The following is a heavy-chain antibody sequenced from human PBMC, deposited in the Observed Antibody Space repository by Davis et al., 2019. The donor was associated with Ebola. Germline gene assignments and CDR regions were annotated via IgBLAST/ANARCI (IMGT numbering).Heavy chain of an antibody. D-gene: IGHD6-6*01. V-gene: IGHV3-20*01. Sequence: PGGSLRLSCAASGFKLEDHGMSWVRQVPGKGLEWVSGINWNGGSTAYADSVEGRFTISRDNGKNSLYLQMNSLRVEDTALYHCARGITLAARNNWFDPWGQGVLVTVTS. CDR2: INWNGGST. J-gene: IGHJ5*02. CDR1: GFKLEDHG. CDR3: ARGITLAARNNWFDP.